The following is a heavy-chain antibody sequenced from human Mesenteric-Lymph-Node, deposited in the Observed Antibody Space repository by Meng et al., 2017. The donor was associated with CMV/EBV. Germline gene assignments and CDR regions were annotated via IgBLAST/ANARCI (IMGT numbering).Heavy chain of an antibody. CDR1: GGSISSYY. D-gene: IGHD6-19*01. CDR3: ARTIAVAGNDAFDI. J-gene: IGHJ3*02. CDR2: IYYSGST. Sequence: SETLSLTCTVSGGSISSYYWSWIRQPPGKGLEWIGYIYYSGSTTYSPSLQSRVTISIDTPKNQFSLMLSSVTAADTAVYYCARTIAVAGNDAFDIWGQGTMVTVSS. V-gene: IGHV4-59*01.